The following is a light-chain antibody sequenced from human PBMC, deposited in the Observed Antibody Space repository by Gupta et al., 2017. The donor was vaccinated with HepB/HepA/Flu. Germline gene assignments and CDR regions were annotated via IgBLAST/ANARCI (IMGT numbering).Light chain of an antibody. CDR1: SSDVGGYNY. V-gene: IGLV2-14*03. J-gene: IGLJ2*01. CDR2: DVS. CDR3: RSYTTTTTVV. Sequence: QSALTQPASVSGSPGQSITISCTGTSSDVGGYNYVSWYQQHPGKVPKLMIYDVSNRPAGVANRFSGSKSGNTASLTLSGLQAEDEADYYCRSYTTTTTVVFGGGTKLTVL.